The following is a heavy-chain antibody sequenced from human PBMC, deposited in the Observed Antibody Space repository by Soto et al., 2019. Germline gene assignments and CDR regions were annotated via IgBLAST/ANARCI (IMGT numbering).Heavy chain of an antibody. CDR3: SRHACSGGGCFFDY. Sequence: SETLSLTCTVSGDSVTHNYWTWVRQPPGKGLEWLGYIYNGGITKYNPSLMSRLTISEDTSQNQFSLKMRSVTAADTAVYYCSRHACSGGGCFFDYWGQGALVTVSS. J-gene: IGHJ4*02. D-gene: IGHD2-15*01. CDR1: GDSVTHNY. CDR2: IYNGGIT. V-gene: IGHV4-59*08.